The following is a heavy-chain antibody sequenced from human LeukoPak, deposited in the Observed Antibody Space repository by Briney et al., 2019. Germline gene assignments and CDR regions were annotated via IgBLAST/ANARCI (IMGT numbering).Heavy chain of an antibody. CDR3: SRHRGSYAGDY. CDR1: GYSFTTYC. Sequence: GESLTISCNVSGYSFTTYCIGWVRQLPGKGLEWMGFIYPGESDTRYRPFFQGQVNILVDKSISTAFLQWSSLKSSEHGLYFLSRHRGSYAGDYWGQGTQVTVSS. V-gene: IGHV5-51*01. D-gene: IGHD3-10*01. J-gene: IGHJ4*02. CDR2: IYPGESDT.